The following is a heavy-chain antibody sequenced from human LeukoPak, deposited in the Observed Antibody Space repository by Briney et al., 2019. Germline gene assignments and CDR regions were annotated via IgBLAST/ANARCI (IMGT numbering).Heavy chain of an antibody. CDR2: IYYSGST. Sequence: PSQTLSLTCTVSGGSISNDDNYWNWIRQPPGQGLEWIGYIYYSGSTFYNPSLKSRLSISVDTSKNHFSLELRSVTAADTAVYFCARDHRYRNYGTYWFDSWGQGILVTVSS. V-gene: IGHV4-30-4*08. CDR3: ARDHRYRNYGTYWFDS. J-gene: IGHJ5*01. D-gene: IGHD3-16*02. CDR1: GGSISNDDNY.